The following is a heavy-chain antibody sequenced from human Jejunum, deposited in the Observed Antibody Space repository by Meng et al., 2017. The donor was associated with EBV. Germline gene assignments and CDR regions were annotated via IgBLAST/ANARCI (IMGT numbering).Heavy chain of an antibody. J-gene: IGHJ4*02. V-gene: IGHV4-4*02. D-gene: IGHD5-24*01. CDR1: GGATSTNNW. CDR2: IHHSGST. CDR3: ARDRGVEDY. Sequence: QLLGSWPGLVNLSGPLSVTCACSGGATSTNNWWSWVRQPPGKGLEYIGEIHHSGSTKYNPSLKSRVTISVDKSNNHFSLKLSSVTAADTAGYYCARDRGVEDYWGQGTLVTVSS.